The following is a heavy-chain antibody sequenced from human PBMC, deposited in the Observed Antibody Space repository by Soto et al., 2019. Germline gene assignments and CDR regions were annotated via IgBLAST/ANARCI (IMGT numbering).Heavy chain of an antibody. CDR2: MNPNSGNT. CDR3: TRGVRSPQAYGSGSYYNPHTYYFDY. V-gene: IGHV1-8*01. CDR1: GYTFTSHD. D-gene: IGHD3-10*01. J-gene: IGHJ4*02. Sequence: ASVKVSCKASGYTFTSHDINWVRQATGQGLEWMGWMNPNSGNTGYAQKFQGRFTMTRNTPISTAYMELSSLRSEEPAVYYCTRGVRSPQAYGSGSYYNPHTYYFDYWGQGTLVTVSS.